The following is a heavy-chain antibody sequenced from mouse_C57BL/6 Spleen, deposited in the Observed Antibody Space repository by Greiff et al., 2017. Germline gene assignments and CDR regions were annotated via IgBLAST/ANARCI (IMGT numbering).Heavy chain of an antibody. J-gene: IGHJ1*03. CDR1: DSEVFPIAY. D-gene: IGHD2-4*01. V-gene: IGHV15-2*01. CDR3: ARRYDYDVYWYFDV. CDR2: ILPSIGRT. Sequence: QVQLQQSGSELRSPGSSVKLSCKDFDSEVFPIAYMSWVRQKPGHGFEWIGGILPSIGRTIYGEKFEDKATLDADTLSNTAYLELNSLTSEDSAIYYCARRYDYDVYWYFDVWGTGTTVTVSS.